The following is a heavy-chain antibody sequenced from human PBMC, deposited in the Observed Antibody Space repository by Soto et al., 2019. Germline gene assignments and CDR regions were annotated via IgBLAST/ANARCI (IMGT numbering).Heavy chain of an antibody. CDR1: GYTFTTYW. CDR3: ARSFDSSSTYGMDV. CDR2: IDPSDSYT. D-gene: IGHD6-13*01. J-gene: IGHJ6*04. Sequence: GESLKISCKGSGYTFTTYWINWVCQMPGKGLEWMGRIDPSDSYTKYSPSFQGHVIMSAEKSISTAYLHWSSLKASDTAIYYCARSFDSSSTYGMDVWGKGTTVTVAS. V-gene: IGHV5-10-1*01.